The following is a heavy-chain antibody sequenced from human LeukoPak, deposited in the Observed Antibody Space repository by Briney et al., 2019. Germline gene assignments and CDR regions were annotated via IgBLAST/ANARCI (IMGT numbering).Heavy chain of an antibody. CDR2: INHSGST. J-gene: IGHJ4*02. Sequence: PSETLSLTCAVYGGSFSGYYWSWIRQPPGKGLEWIGEINHSGSTNYNPSLKRRVTISVDTSKNQFSLKLSSVTAADTAVYYCARSRYTMVRGVIVDYYFDYWGQGTLVTVSS. CDR3: ARSRYTMVRGVIVDYYFDY. CDR1: GGSFSGYY. D-gene: IGHD3-10*01. V-gene: IGHV4-34*01.